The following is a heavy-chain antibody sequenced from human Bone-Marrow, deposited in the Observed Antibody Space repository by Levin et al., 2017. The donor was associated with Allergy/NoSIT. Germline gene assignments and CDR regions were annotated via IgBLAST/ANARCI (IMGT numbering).Heavy chain of an antibody. CDR2: ISSSSSSI. CDR1: GFTFSSYT. V-gene: IGHV3-21*01. D-gene: IGHD6-6*01. CDR3: AREFSSSSGKTWDY. Sequence: GGSLRLSCAASGFTFSSYTMNWVRQAPGKGLEWVSFISSSSSSIYYADSVKGRFTISRDNAKNSLYLQMNSLRAEDTAVYYCAREFSSSSGKTWDYWGQGTLVTVSS. J-gene: IGHJ4*02.